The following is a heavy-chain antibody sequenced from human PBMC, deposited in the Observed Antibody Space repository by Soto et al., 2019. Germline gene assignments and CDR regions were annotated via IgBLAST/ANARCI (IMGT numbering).Heavy chain of an antibody. V-gene: IGHV3-13*01. Sequence: GGSLRLSCAASGFTFSNYDMHWVRQTSGKGLEWVSAIDIAGATYYPDSVKGRFTISREKAKNSLYLQMNSLRADDTAVYYCARAARWLQSRYFDLWGRGTLVTVSS. CDR3: ARAARWLQSRYFDL. J-gene: IGHJ2*01. CDR2: IDIAGAT. CDR1: GFTFSNYD. D-gene: IGHD5-12*01.